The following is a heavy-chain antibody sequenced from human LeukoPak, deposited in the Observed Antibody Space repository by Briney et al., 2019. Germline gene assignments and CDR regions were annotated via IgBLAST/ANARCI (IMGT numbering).Heavy chain of an antibody. CDR2: IIPIFGTA. Sequence: GASVKVSCKAPGGTFSSYAISWVRQAPGQGLEWMGGIIPIFGTANYAQKFQGRVTITADESTSTAYMELSSLRSEDTAVYYCATSGSSYYYGMDVWGQGTTVTVSS. CDR3: ATSGSSYYYGMDV. D-gene: IGHD1-14*01. V-gene: IGHV1-69*13. CDR1: GGTFSSYA. J-gene: IGHJ6*02.